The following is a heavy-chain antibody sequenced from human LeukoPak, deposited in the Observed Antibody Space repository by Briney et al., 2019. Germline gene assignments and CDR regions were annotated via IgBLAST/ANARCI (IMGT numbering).Heavy chain of an antibody. CDR3: ARVKEGSSSSWYIKKEYYYYYMDV. D-gene: IGHD6-13*01. V-gene: IGHV3-74*01. J-gene: IGHJ6*03. CDR2: INNDGSGT. Sequence: PGGSLRLSCAASGFTFNNYWMHWVRQAPGKGLVWVSYINNDGSGTSYADSVKGRFTISRDNAKNTLYLQMNSLRAEDTAVYYCARVKEGSSSSWYIKKEYYYYYMDVWGKGTTVTVSS. CDR1: GFTFNNYW.